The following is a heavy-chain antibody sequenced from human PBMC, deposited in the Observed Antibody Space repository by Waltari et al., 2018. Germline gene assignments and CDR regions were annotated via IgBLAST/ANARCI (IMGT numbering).Heavy chain of an antibody. CDR2: IYYRGST. Sequence: QVQLQESGPRLVKPSETLSLTCTVSGGYMSNFYWSWIRQPPGKGLVWIVYIYYRGSTNYNPSLKSRFTISVDTSKNQVSLELNSVTAADTALYYCARSTWYLGAFDIWGQGTLVTVSS. V-gene: IGHV4-59*01. CDR1: GGYMSNFY. D-gene: IGHD6-13*01. J-gene: IGHJ3*02. CDR3: ARSTWYLGAFDI.